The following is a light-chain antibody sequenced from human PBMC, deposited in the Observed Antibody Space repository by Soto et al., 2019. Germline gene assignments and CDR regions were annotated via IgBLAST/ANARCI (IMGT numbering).Light chain of an antibody. CDR3: QHYGRSPIT. Sequence: EIVLTQSPDTLSLSPGERATLSCRASQSVGSNFLAWYQQKPGQAPRLLIHGASNRATDIPDRFSGSGSGTDFTLTISRLEPEDFALYYCQHYGRSPITFGQGTRLEI. V-gene: IGKV3-20*01. CDR1: QSVGSNF. J-gene: IGKJ5*01. CDR2: GAS.